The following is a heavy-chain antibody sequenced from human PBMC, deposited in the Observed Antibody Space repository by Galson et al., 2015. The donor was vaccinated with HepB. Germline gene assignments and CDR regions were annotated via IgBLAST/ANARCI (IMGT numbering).Heavy chain of an antibody. J-gene: IGHJ3*02. Sequence: SLRLSCAASGFTFSDYYMSWIRQAPGKGLEWVSYISSSSSYTNYADSVKGRFTISRDNAKNSLYLQMNSLRAEDTAVYYCARAPGYSYGYQEENAFDIWGQGTMVTVSS. CDR2: ISSSSSYT. D-gene: IGHD5-18*01. V-gene: IGHV3-11*06. CDR3: ARAPGYSYGYQEENAFDI. CDR1: GFTFSDYY.